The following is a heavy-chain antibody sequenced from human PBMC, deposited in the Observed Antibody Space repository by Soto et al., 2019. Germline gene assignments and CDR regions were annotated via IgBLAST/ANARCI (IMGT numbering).Heavy chain of an antibody. V-gene: IGHV6-1*01. Sequence: SQTLSLPCAISGDSVSSNSAAWNWIRQSPSRGLEWLGRTYYRSKWYNDYAVSVKSRITINPDTSKNQFSLQLNSVTPEDTAVYYCAREVGMIVVVPAAIPGSIDYWGQGTLVTVSS. J-gene: IGHJ4*02. CDR2: TYYRSKWYN. CDR3: AREVGMIVVVPAAIPGSIDY. CDR1: GDSVSSNSAA. D-gene: IGHD2-2*02.